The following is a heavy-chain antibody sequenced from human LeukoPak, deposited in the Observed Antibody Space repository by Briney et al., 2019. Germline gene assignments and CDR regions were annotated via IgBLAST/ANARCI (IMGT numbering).Heavy chain of an antibody. CDR3: AKDHLAVALPFDY. J-gene: IGHJ4*02. CDR2: ISYDGSNK. CDR1: GFTFSSYG. V-gene: IGHV3-30*18. D-gene: IGHD6-19*01. Sequence: GGSLRLSCAASGFTFSSYGMHWVRQAPGKGLEWVAVISYDGSNKYYADSVKGRFTISRDNSKNTLYLQMNSLRAEDTAVYYCAKDHLAVALPFDYWGQGTLVTVSS.